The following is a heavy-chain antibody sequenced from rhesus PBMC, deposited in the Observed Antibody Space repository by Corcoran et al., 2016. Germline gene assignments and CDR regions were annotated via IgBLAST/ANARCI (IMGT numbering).Heavy chain of an antibody. V-gene: IGHV4-80*01. CDR1: GASISSYW. CDR3: ARVLPVTVAVDY. Sequence: QGQLQESGPGLVKPSETLSLTCAVSGASISSYWWSRIRQPPGKGLEWIGEINGNRGSTYYNPSLKSRVTISKDASKNQFSLKLSSVTAADTAVYYCARVLPVTVAVDYWGQGVLVTVSS. J-gene: IGHJ4*01. D-gene: IGHD4-29*01. CDR2: INGNRGST.